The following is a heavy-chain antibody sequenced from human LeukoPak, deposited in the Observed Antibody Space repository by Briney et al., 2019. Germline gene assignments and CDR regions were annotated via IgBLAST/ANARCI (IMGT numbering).Heavy chain of an antibody. CDR2: VSSSSSYI. J-gene: IGHJ6*02. Sequence: PGGSLRLSCAASGFTFSSYSMNWIRQAPGKGLEWVSSVSSSSSYIYYADSVKGRFTISRDNAKNSLYLQMNSLRAEDTAVYYCAREVVVVVPAALPPNHPGLGYGMDVWGQGTTVTVSS. CDR1: GFTFSSYS. D-gene: IGHD2-2*02. CDR3: AREVVVVVPAALPPNHPGLGYGMDV. V-gene: IGHV3-21*01.